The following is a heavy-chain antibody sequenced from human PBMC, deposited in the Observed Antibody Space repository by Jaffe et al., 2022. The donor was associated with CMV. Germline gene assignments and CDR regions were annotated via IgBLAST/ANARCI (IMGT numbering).Heavy chain of an antibody. Sequence: EVQLVESGGGLVQPGGSLRLSCAASGFTFSSYEMNWVRQAPGKGLEWVSYISSSGSTIYYADSVKGRFTISRDNAKNSLYLQMNSLRAEDTAVYYCARDQWALGAAAGCFDYWGQGTLVTVSS. CDR1: GFTFSSYE. D-gene: IGHD6-13*01. J-gene: IGHJ4*02. V-gene: IGHV3-48*03. CDR3: ARDQWALGAAAGCFDY. CDR2: ISSSGSTI.